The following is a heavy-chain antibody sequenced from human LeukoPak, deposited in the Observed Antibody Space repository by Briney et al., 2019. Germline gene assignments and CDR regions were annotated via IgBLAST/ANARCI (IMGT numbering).Heavy chain of an antibody. Sequence: GESLKISCKGSGYSFTSYWIGWVRQMPGKGLEWMGIIYPGDSDTRYGPSFQGQVSISADKSISTAYLQWSSLKASDTAMYYCARALGSSSSYFDHWGQGTLVTVSS. CDR1: GYSFTSYW. CDR3: ARALGSSSSYFDH. D-gene: IGHD6-6*01. J-gene: IGHJ4*02. V-gene: IGHV5-51*01. CDR2: IYPGDSDT.